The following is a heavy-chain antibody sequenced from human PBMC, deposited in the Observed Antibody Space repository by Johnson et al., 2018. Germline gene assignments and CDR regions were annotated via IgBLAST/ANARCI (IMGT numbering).Heavy chain of an antibody. CDR3: AKDLLRFFEWLFGAFDI. D-gene: IGHD3-3*01. CDR2: ISGSGGST. V-gene: IGHV3-23*04. Sequence: VQLVESGGGLVQPGGSLRLSCAASGFTFSNYAMSWVRQAPGKGLEWVSAISGSGGSTYYADPVRGRFTLSRDNSKNTLYLKMNGLRAGDTAVYYCAKDLLRFFEWLFGAFDIWGQGTMVTGSS. J-gene: IGHJ3*02. CDR1: GFTFSNYA.